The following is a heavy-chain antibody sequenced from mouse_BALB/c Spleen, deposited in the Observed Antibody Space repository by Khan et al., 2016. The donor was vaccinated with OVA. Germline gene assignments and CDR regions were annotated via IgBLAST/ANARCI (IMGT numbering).Heavy chain of an antibody. CDR1: GYTFTDYA. V-gene: IGHV1S137*01. CDR3: VRGGKLAY. D-gene: IGHD1-1*02. J-gene: IGHJ3*01. Sequence: VQLQESGAELVRPGVSVKISCKASGYTFTDYAMHWVKQRHAKSLEWIGVISTNYGDADYNQKFQGKASMTVDRSSSTVYMELARLTSEDSAIYYCVRGGKLAYWGQGTLVTVSA. CDR2: ISTNYGDA.